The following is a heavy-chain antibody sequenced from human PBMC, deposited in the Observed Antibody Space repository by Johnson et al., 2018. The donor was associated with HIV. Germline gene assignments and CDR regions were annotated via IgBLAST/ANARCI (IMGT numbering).Heavy chain of an antibody. Sequence: MLLVESGGGVVRPGGSLRLSCAVSGFTFDDYGMNWVRQAPGKGLEWVSYLSSSGSTIYYADSVKCRFTISRDNAKNSLYLQMNSLSAEDTAVYYCARDRSISWTPGDAFDIWGQGTMVTVPS. CDR1: GFTFDDYG. CDR3: ARDRSISWTPGDAFDI. V-gene: IGHV3-48*04. CDR2: LSSSGSTI. D-gene: IGHD6-13*01. J-gene: IGHJ3*02.